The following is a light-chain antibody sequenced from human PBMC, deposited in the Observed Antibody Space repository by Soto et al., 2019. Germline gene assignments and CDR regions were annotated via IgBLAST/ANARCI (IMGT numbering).Light chain of an antibody. CDR1: SSNIGSNT. V-gene: IGLV1-44*01. J-gene: IGLJ1*01. Sequence: SSGQIVAISCSGSSSNIGSNTVTWYQQLPGTAPKLLIYSTSQRSSGVPGRFSGSKSGASASLSISGLQSEDEADYYCAAWDDRLDVYVFGTGTKVTVL. CDR2: STS. CDR3: AAWDDRLDVYV.